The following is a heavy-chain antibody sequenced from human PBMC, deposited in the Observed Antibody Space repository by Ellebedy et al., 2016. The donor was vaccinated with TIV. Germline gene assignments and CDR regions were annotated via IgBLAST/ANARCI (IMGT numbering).Heavy chain of an antibody. CDR2: TRDKPNRYTT. CDR3: TRGYSGTTAYAFDV. Sequence: GESLKISXAASGFTFSDHHMDWVRQAPGKGLEWVGRTRDKPNRYTTEYAASVKGRFTISRDDSKNSLSLQMNSLQTEDTALYYCTRGYSGTTAYAFDVWGQGTMVTVSS. CDR1: GFTFSDHH. J-gene: IGHJ3*01. V-gene: IGHV3-72*01. D-gene: IGHD1-26*01.